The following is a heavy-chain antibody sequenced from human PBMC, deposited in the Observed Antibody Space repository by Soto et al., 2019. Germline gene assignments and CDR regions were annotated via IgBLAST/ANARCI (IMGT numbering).Heavy chain of an antibody. CDR1: GGTFSSYT. CDR2: IIPILGIA. J-gene: IGHJ4*02. Sequence: QVQLVQSGAEVKKPGSSVKVSCKASGGTFSSYTISWVRQAPRQGLEWMGRIIPILGIANYAQKIQGRVTITADKSTSTAYMELSSLRSEDTAVYYCARDRKLYYFDYWGQGTLVTVSS. D-gene: IGHD5-18*01. CDR3: ARDRKLYYFDY. V-gene: IGHV1-69*08.